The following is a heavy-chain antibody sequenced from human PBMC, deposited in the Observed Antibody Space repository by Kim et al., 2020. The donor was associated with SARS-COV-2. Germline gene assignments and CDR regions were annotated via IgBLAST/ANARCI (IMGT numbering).Heavy chain of an antibody. Sequence: GGSLRLSCAASGFTFSSYWMTWVRQAPGKGLEWVANIKQDGNQKYYVDSVKGRFTISRDNAKNSLYLQMNSLRAEDTAVYYCARDGDLYSSGKDAFDIWGQGKMVAASS. CDR2: IKQDGNQK. V-gene: IGHV3-7*01. CDR3: ARDGDLYSSGKDAFDI. D-gene: IGHD6-19*01. J-gene: IGHJ3*02. CDR1: GFTFSSYW.